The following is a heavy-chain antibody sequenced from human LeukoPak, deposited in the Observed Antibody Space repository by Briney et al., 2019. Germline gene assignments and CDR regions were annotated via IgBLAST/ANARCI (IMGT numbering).Heavy chain of an antibody. CDR2: ISAYNGNT. Sequence: ASVKVSCKASGYTFTSYDINWVRQAPGQGLEWMGWISAYNGNTNYAQKLQGRVTMTTDTSTSTAYMELRSLRSDDTAVYYCAREMDTAMFDPWGQGTLVTVSS. CDR3: AREMDTAMFDP. D-gene: IGHD5-18*01. CDR1: GYTFTSYD. J-gene: IGHJ5*02. V-gene: IGHV1-18*01.